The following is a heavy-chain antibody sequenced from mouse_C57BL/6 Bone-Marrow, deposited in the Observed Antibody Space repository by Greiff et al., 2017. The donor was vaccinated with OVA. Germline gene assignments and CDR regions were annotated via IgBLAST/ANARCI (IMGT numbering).Heavy chain of an antibody. CDR3: ALNYPFAY. CDR2: IYPRSGNT. Sequence: QVQLQQSGAELARPGASVKLSCKASGYTFTSYGISWVKQRTGQGLEWIGEIYPRSGNTYYNEKFKGKATLTADKSSSTAYMELRSLTSEDSAVYFCALNYPFAYWGQGTLVTVSA. D-gene: IGHD2-1*01. V-gene: IGHV1-81*01. J-gene: IGHJ3*01. CDR1: GYTFTSYG.